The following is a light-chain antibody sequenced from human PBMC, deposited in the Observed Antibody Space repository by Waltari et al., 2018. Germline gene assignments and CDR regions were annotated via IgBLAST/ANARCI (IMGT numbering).Light chain of an antibody. J-gene: IGKJ3*01. CDR3: QQYYSTLFT. CDR2: WAS. CDR1: QSVLSSSNNKNY. Sequence: DIVMTQSPDSLAVSLGERATINCKSSQSVLSSSNNKNYLAWYQQKPGQPPKLLIYWASTRESGVPDRFSGSGSGTDFTLTISSLQAEDVAVYYCQQYYSTLFTFGPGTKVDIK. V-gene: IGKV4-1*01.